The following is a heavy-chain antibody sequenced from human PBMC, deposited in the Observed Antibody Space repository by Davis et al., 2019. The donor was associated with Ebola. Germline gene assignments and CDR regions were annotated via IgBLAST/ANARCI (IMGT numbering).Heavy chain of an antibody. CDR1: GYTSNSHG. J-gene: IGHJ6*02. V-gene: IGHV1-18*01. CDR2: ISAYNGNT. D-gene: IGHD4-17*01. Sequence: AASVKVSCKASGYTSNSHGISWVRQAPGQGLEWMGWISAYNGNTNYAQNLQGRVTMTTDTSTSTAYMELRSLRSDDTAVYYCARGDYGDYVIDYYGMDVWGQGTTVTVSS. CDR3: ARGDYGDYVIDYYGMDV.